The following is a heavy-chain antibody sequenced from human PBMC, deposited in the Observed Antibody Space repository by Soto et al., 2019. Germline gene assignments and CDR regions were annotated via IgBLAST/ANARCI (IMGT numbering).Heavy chain of an antibody. CDR1: GFTFSSYA. D-gene: IGHD3-22*01. Sequence: VGSLRLSCAASGFTFSSYAMSWVRQATGKGLEWVSGISVSGSTTYYADSVKGRFTISRDNSKNTLYLQMSSLRAEDTAVYYCARGGYYDSTGHANWGQGTLVTVSS. CDR2: ISVSGSTT. J-gene: IGHJ4*02. CDR3: ARGGYYDSTGHAN. V-gene: IGHV3-23*01.